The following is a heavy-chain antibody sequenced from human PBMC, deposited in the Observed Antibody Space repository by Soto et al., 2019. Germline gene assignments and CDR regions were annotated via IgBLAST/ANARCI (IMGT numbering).Heavy chain of an antibody. D-gene: IGHD2-15*01. Sequence: QPQLQESGPGLVKPSETLSLTCTVSGGSISSSSYYWGWIRQPPGKGLEWIGSIYYSGSTYYNPAHTTRVTIAPETSSKQRVFMRSSVTPAATTSEYCAIWRYCSGVIGEGGAYCCYGLGVLGQGTTVPVS. CDR1: GGSISSSSYY. J-gene: IGHJ6*02. CDR2: IYYSGST. CDR3: AIWRYCSGVIGEGGAYCCYGLGV. V-gene: IGHV4-39*01.